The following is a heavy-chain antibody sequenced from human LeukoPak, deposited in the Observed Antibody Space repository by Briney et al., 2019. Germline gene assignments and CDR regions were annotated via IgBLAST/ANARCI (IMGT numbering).Heavy chain of an antibody. CDR2: IYYSGST. V-gene: IGHV4-30-4*08. J-gene: IGHJ2*01. CDR1: GGSIDSGGYY. D-gene: IGHD3-10*01. CDR3: ARELTGYYGSGSPLYFDL. Sequence: PSETLSLTCTVSGGSIDSGGYYWSWIRQHPGKGLEWIGYIYYSGSTYYNPSLKSRVTISVDTSKNQFSLKLSSVTAADTAVYYCARELTGYYGSGSPLYFDLWGRGTLVTVSS.